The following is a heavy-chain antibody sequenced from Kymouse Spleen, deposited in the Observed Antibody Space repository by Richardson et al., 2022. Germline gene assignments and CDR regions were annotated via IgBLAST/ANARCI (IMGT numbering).Heavy chain of an antibody. V-gene: IGHV4-4*02. CDR3: ARERITMVRGVISYYYGMDV. J-gene: IGHJ6*02. D-gene: IGHD3-10*01. Sequence: QVQLQESGPGLVKPSGTLSLTCAVSGGSISSSNWWSWVRQPPGKGLEWIGEIYHSGSTNYNPSLKSRVTISVDKSKNQFSLKLSSVTAADTAVYYCARERITMVRGVISYYYGMDVWGQGTTVTVSS. CDR1: GGSISSSNW. CDR2: IYHSGST.